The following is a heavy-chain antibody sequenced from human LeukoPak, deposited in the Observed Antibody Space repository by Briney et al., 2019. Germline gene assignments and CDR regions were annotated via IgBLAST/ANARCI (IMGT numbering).Heavy chain of an antibody. V-gene: IGHV3-7*01. CDR3: ARDQGYCTSASCRGDAFDV. Sequence: GGSLRLSCAASGFTFSNYWMSWVRQAPGAGLEWAAKIKQDGSEKYYVDSVKGRFTISRDNAKNSLSLQMNSLRAEDTAVYYCARDQGYCTSASCRGDAFDVWGQGSMISVSS. CDR2: IKQDGSEK. CDR1: GFTFSNYW. J-gene: IGHJ3*01. D-gene: IGHD2-2*01.